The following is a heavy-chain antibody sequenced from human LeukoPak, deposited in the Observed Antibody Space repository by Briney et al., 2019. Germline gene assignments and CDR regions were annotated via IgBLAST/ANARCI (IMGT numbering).Heavy chain of an antibody. CDR2: IIPIFGTA. CDR1: GGTFSSYA. J-gene: IGHJ5*02. Sequence: ASVKVSCKASGGTFSSYAISWVRQAPGQGLEWMGGIIPIFGTANYAQKFQGRVTIATDESTSTAYMELSSLRSEDTAVYYCARGSIAAAVLHWFDPWGQGTLVTVSS. V-gene: IGHV1-69*05. CDR3: ARGSIAAAVLHWFDP. D-gene: IGHD6-13*01.